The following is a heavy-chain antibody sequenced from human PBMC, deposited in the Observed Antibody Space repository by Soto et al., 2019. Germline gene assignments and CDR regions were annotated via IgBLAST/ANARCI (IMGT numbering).Heavy chain of an antibody. J-gene: IGHJ4*02. V-gene: IGHV1-69*02. CDR3: ARIATVTTSDY. CDR2: IIPILGIA. CDR1: GGTFSSYT. Sequence: QVQLVQSGAEVKKPGSSVKVSCKASGGTFSSYTISWVRQAPGQGLEWMGRIIPILGIANYAQKFQGRVTXTXXKATSTAYMELSSLRSEDTAVYYCARIATVTTSDYWGQGTLVTVSS. D-gene: IGHD4-17*01.